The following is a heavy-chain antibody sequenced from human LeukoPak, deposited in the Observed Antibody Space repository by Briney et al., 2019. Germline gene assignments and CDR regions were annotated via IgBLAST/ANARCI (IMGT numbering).Heavy chain of an antibody. CDR2: ISASNGNT. V-gene: IGHV1-18*01. CDR1: GGTFSSYA. D-gene: IGHD3-22*01. CDR3: AREKRDYYDSSGYQLLGFDP. J-gene: IGHJ5*02. Sequence: ASVKVSCKASGGTFSSYAISWVRQAPGQGLEWMGWISASNGNTNYAQKLQGRVTMTTDTSTSTAYMELRSLRSDDTAVYYCAREKRDYYDSSGYQLLGFDPWGQGTLVTVSS.